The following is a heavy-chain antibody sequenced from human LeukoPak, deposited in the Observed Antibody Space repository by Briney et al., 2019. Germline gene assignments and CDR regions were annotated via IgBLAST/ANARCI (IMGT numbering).Heavy chain of an antibody. CDR1: GFTSSSHA. J-gene: IGHJ4*02. V-gene: IGHV3-23*01. CDR2: SGRGGGT. CDR3: AKAMVRGVPYDY. D-gene: IGHD3-10*01. Sequence: GGSLRLSCAASGFTSSSHAMSWVRQAPGKGLEWVSASGRGGGTYYADSVKGRFTISRDNSKNTLYLQMNSLRAEDTAIYYCAKAMVRGVPYDYWGQGALVTVSS.